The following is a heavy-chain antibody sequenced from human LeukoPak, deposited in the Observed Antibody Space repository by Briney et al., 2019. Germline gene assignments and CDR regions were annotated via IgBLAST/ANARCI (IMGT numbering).Heavy chain of an antibody. CDR2: IRSKAYGGTT. D-gene: IGHD2-21*02. CDR3: TRTMVVTPTSEFDY. V-gene: IGHV3-49*03. Sequence: GGSLRLSCTDSGFTFGDFAMSWFRQAPGKGVEWVGFIRSKAYGGTTEYAASVKGRFTISTDDSKSIAYLQMNSLKTEDTAVYYCTRTMVVTPTSEFDYWGQGTLVTVSS. J-gene: IGHJ4*02. CDR1: GFTFGDFA.